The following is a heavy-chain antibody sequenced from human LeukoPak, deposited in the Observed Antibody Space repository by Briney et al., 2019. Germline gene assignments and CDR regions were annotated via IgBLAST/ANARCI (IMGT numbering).Heavy chain of an antibody. Sequence: GGSLRLSCAASGFTFSSYSMNWVRQAPGKGLEWVSSISSSSSYIYYADSVKGRFTISRDNTKSSLYLQMNSLRAEDMAVYYCARGYCGGDCYGDWGQGTLVTVPS. CDR2: ISSSSSYI. V-gene: IGHV3-21*01. CDR1: GFTFSSYS. J-gene: IGHJ1*01. CDR3: ARGYCGGDCYGD. D-gene: IGHD2-21*02.